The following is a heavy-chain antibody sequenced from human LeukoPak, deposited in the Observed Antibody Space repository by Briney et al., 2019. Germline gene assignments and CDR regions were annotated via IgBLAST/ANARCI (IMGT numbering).Heavy chain of an antibody. V-gene: IGHV4-59*08. CDR3: ARRSTTGTTGLAFDI. CDR1: GGSISSYY. CDR2: IYYSGST. J-gene: IGHJ3*02. D-gene: IGHD1-1*01. Sequence: SETLSLTCTVSGGSISSYYWSWIRQPPGKGLEWIGYIYYSGSTNYNPSLKSRVTISVDTSKNQFSLKPSSVTAADTAVYYCARRSTTGTTGLAFDIWGQGTMVTVSS.